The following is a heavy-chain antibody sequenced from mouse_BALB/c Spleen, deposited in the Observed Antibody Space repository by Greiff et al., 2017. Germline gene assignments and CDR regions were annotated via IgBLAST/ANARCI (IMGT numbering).Heavy chain of an antibody. J-gene: IGHJ4*01. CDR2: ILPGSGST. CDR1: GYTFSSYW. CDR3: ARNIITTVPAMDY. V-gene: IGHV1-9*01. D-gene: IGHD1-1*01. Sequence: VQLQQSGAELMKPGASVKISCKATGYTFSSYWIEWVKQRPGHGLEWIGEILPGSGSTNYNEKFKGKATFTADTSSNTAYMQLSSLTSEDSAVYYCARNIITTVPAMDYWGQGTSVTVSS.